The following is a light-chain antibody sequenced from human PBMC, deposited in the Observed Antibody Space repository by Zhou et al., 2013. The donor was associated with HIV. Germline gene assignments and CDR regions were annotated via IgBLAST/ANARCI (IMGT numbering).Light chain of an antibody. Sequence: EVVLTQSPVTLSLSPGERATLSCRASQSVSGYLAWYQQKPGQAPRLLIYDASNRATGIPARFSGSGSGTDFTLTISSLEPEDFAVYYCQQRSNWPPGLTFGGGTKVEIK. V-gene: IGKV3-11*01. CDR2: DAS. CDR1: QSVSGY. J-gene: IGKJ4*01. CDR3: QQRSNWPPGLT.